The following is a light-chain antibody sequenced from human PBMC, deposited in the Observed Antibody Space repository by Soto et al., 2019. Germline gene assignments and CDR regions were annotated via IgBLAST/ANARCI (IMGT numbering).Light chain of an antibody. V-gene: IGKV3-15*01. CDR1: QSVTYN. J-gene: IGKJ2*01. Sequence: ETVMTQSPATLPLSLGERATLSCSASQSVTYNLAWSQQKPGQAPRLLSHGASTRAICIPDRFSVSGFGTEFTLTVSSLQSEDFAVYYCQQYNNWPPYTFGQGTKLEIK. CDR3: QQYNNWPPYT. CDR2: GAS.